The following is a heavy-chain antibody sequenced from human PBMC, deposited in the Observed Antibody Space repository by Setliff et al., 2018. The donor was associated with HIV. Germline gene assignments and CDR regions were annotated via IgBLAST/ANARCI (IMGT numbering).Heavy chain of an antibody. CDR1: GFAFSSYW. Sequence: GSLRLSCAASGFAFSSYWMSWVRQAPGKGLEWVANIKQDGSEKYYVDSVKGRFTISRDNAKNSMSLQMDSLRAEDTAVYYCARTITMIQWGYYYYYMDVWGKGATVTVS. CDR2: IKQDGSEK. CDR3: ARTITMIQWGYYYYYMDV. J-gene: IGHJ6*03. D-gene: IGHD3-22*01. V-gene: IGHV3-7*01.